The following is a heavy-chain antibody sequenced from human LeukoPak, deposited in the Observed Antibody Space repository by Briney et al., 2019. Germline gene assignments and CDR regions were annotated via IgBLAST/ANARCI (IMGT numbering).Heavy chain of an antibody. CDR3: AKSWGVATVRSDGYFDY. Sequence: GRSLRLSCAVSGFTFSSYGMHWVRQAPGKGLEWVAIIWYDGSNKFYADSVKGRFTISRDNSKNTLYLQMNSLRAEDTAVYYCAKSWGVATVRSDGYFDYWGQGTLVTVSS. D-gene: IGHD5-12*01. V-gene: IGHV3-33*06. CDR2: IWYDGSNK. J-gene: IGHJ4*02. CDR1: GFTFSSYG.